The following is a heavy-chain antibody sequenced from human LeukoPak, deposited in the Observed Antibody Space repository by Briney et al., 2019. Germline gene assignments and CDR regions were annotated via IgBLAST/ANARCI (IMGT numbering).Heavy chain of an antibody. V-gene: IGHV4-38-2*01. CDR3: ARATYYYDRRYYFDY. CDR1: GYSISSGYY. D-gene: IGHD3-22*01. J-gene: IGHJ4*02. Sequence: PSETLSLTCAVSGYSISSGYYWGWIRQPPGKGLEWIGSIYHSGSTYYNPSLKSRVTISVDTSKSQFSLKLSSVTAADTAVYYCARATYYYDRRYYFDYWGQGTLVTVSS. CDR2: IYHSGST.